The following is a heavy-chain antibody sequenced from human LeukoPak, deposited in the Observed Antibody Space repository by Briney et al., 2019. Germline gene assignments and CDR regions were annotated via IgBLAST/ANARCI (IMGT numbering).Heavy chain of an antibody. CDR3: ARVAPIAAAGPHWYFDL. V-gene: IGHV4-4*07. CDR1: GGSISSYY. Sequence: PSETLSLTCTVSGGSISSYYWSWIRQPAGKGLEWIGRIYTSGSTNYNPSLTSRVTMSVDTSKNQFSLKLSSVTAADTAVYYCARVAPIAAAGPHWYFDLWGRGTLVTVSS. D-gene: IGHD6-13*01. CDR2: IYTSGST. J-gene: IGHJ2*01.